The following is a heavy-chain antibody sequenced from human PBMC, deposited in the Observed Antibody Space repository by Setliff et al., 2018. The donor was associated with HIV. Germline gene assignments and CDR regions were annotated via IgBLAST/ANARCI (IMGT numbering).Heavy chain of an antibody. CDR3: ARDLSPGITAPLDY. Sequence: GGSLRLSCAASGFSVSSNYMSWVRQTPGEGLEWLSYIGSAGDSTIFYADSVKGRFTISRDDAKNSLYLQMNSLRAEDTAVYYCARDLSPGITAPLDYWGQGTLVTVSS. J-gene: IGHJ4*02. V-gene: IGHV3-11*04. D-gene: IGHD6-13*01. CDR1: GFSVSSNY. CDR2: IGSAGDSTI.